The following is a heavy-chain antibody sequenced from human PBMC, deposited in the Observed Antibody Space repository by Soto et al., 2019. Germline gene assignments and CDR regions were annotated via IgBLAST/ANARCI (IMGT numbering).Heavy chain of an antibody. CDR1: GFTFSGYW. V-gene: IGHV3-7*04. CDR3: VREDYYGPGSLF. Sequence: EVQLVESGGGLVQPGGSLRLSCAASGFTFSGYWMCWVRQAPGKGLEWVANIKQDGSDIHYLDSVKGRFTISRDNAKDSLYLQMNSLRAEDTAVYYCVREDYYGPGSLFWGQGTLVTVSS. D-gene: IGHD3-10*01. J-gene: IGHJ4*02. CDR2: IKQDGSDI.